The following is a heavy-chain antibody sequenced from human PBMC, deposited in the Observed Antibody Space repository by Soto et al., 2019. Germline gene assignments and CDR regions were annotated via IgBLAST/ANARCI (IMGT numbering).Heavy chain of an antibody. V-gene: IGHV3-30*03. Sequence: GGSLRLSCVASGFTFRTYGIHWVRQAPGKGLEWVAVISNDGRTKNYADSVKGRFTISRDSSKNTVDLQMNSLTAEDTAMYYCARDLRWLSFDDWGQGTLVTVSS. J-gene: IGHJ4*02. CDR1: GFTFRTYG. CDR2: ISNDGRTK. D-gene: IGHD6-19*01. CDR3: ARDLRWLSFDD.